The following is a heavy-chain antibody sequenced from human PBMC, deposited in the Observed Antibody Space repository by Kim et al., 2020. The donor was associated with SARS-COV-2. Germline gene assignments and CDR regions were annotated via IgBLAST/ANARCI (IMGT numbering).Heavy chain of an antibody. J-gene: IGHJ4*02. CDR3: SRGNHYGYHDY. CDR2: VFYSANI. D-gene: IGHD3-16*01. V-gene: IGHV4-31*03. Sequence: SETLSLTCTVSGGSISSDGYYWGWIRQLPGRGLEWIGYVFYSANIHYNPSLETRLAILVHTSKNQFSLKLRSVTAADTAMYFCSRGNHYGYHDYWGQGSLVAVTS. CDR1: GGSISSDGYY.